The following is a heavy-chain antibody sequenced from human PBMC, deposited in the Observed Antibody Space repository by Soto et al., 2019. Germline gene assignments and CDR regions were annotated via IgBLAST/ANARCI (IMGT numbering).Heavy chain of an antibody. CDR1: GFTFSSYG. D-gene: IGHD6-19*01. V-gene: IGHV3-33*01. Sequence: QVQLVESGGGVVQPGRSLRLSCAASGFTFSSYGMHWVRQAPGKGLEWVAVIRYDGSNKYYADSVKGRFTISRDNSKNTLYLQMNSLRAEDTAVYYCAREGRIAVAGLSTLAYWGQGTLVTVSS. J-gene: IGHJ4*02. CDR3: AREGRIAVAGLSTLAY. CDR2: IRYDGSNK.